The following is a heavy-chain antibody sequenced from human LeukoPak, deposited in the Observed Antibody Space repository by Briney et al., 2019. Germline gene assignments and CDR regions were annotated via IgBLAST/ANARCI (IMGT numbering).Heavy chain of an antibody. Sequence: ASETLSLTCTVSGGSISSYYWNWIRQPPGKGLEWIGYIYYSGSTNYHPSLKSRVTISVDTSKNQFSLKLSSVTAADTAVYFCARQLRGEAVAGHLQPFDYWGQGTLVTVSS. CDR3: ARQLRGEAVAGHLQPFDY. CDR1: GGSISSYY. D-gene: IGHD6-19*01. V-gene: IGHV4-59*08. J-gene: IGHJ4*02. CDR2: IYYSGST.